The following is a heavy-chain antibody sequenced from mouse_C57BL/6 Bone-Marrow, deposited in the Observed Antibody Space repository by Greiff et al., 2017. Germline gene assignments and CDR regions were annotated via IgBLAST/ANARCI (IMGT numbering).Heavy chain of an antibody. Sequence: EVQVVESVAELVRPGASVKLSCTASGFNIKNTYMHWVKQRPEQGLEWIGRIDPANGNTKYAPKFKGKATITADTSSNTAYLQLSSLTSDDTAIYYCACSLLRDYAMDYWGQGTSVTVSS. CDR2: IDPANGNT. D-gene: IGHD1-2*01. J-gene: IGHJ4*01. V-gene: IGHV14-3*01. CDR3: ACSLLRDYAMDY. CDR1: GFNIKNTY.